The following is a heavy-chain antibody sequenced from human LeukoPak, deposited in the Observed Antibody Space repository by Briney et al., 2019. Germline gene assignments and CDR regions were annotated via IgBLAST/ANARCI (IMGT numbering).Heavy chain of an antibody. CDR1: GFSFSSYG. J-gene: IGHJ4*02. Sequence: GGSLRLSCAASGFSFSSYGMHWVRQAPGKGLEWVAVIWSDGSNKDYADSVKGRFTISRDNSKNTLYLQMNSLRAEDTALYYCAKRHLIADRGLDYWGQGTLVTVSS. D-gene: IGHD3-16*02. V-gene: IGHV3-33*06. CDR3: AKRHLIADRGLDY. CDR2: IWSDGSNK.